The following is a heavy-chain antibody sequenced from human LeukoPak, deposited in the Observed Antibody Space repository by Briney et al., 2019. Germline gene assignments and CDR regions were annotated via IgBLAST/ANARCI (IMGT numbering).Heavy chain of an antibody. CDR2: IKQDGSEK. CDR3: AGGGGYLIEK. CDR1: GFNFGGHW. V-gene: IGHV3-7*03. Sequence: GGSLRLSCVASGFNFGGHWMNWVRQAPGKGLGWVANIKQDGSEKFYVDSVRGRFTISRDNAKNSLYLQMDSLSAEDTALYYCAGGGGYLIEKWGQGTPVTVSS. J-gene: IGHJ4*02. D-gene: IGHD2-15*01.